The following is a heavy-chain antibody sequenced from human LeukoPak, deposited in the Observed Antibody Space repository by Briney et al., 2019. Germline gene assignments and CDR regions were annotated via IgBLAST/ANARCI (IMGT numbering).Heavy chain of an antibody. D-gene: IGHD3-10*01. CDR2: IYHSGST. J-gene: IGHJ5*02. Sequence: SGTLPLTCAVSGGSISSSNWWSWVRQPPGKGLEWIGEIYHSGSTNYNPSLKSRVTISVDTSKNQFSLKLSSVTAADTAVYYCARHMRPRYEGSMVRGVKTNWFDPWGQGTLVTVSS. CDR1: GGSISSSNW. CDR3: ARHMRPRYEGSMVRGVKTNWFDP. V-gene: IGHV4-4*02.